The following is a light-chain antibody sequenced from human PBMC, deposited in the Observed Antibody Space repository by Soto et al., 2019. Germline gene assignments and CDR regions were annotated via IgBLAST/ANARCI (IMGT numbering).Light chain of an antibody. CDR1: QSVTSSC. V-gene: IGKV3-20*01. J-gene: IGKJ2*01. CDR2: SAS. Sequence: ENVFTQSPGTLSFSPGERATLSCRASQSVTSSCLAWYQQKPGQAPRLLIYSASSRATGVPDRFSGSGSATDFTLTIGRVEPEDFAVYYCQQYGSSRNTFGQGTKVDIK. CDR3: QQYGSSRNT.